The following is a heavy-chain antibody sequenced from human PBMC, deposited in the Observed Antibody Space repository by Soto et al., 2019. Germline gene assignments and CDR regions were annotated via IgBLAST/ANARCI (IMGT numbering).Heavy chain of an antibody. CDR3: AREDSIIIPAVSDF. CDR1: GFTFRSYN. Sequence: GGSLRLSCAASGFTFRSYNMNWVRQAPGKGLDWVSCISSSSSTIYYADSVKGRFTISRDNAKNSVSLQMNSLRAEDTAVYYCAREDSIIIPAVSDFRGQGTLVTVSS. J-gene: IGHJ4*02. CDR2: ISSSSSTI. D-gene: IGHD2-2*01. V-gene: IGHV3-48*04.